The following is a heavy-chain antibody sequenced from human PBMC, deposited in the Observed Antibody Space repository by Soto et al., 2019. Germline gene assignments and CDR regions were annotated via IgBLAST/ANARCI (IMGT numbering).Heavy chain of an antibody. J-gene: IGHJ3*02. CDR1: GGSFSGYY. V-gene: IGHV4-34*01. D-gene: IGHD3-16*01. Sequence: QVQLQQWGAGLLKPSETLSLTCAVYGGSFSGYYWSWIRQPPGKGLEGIGEINHSGSTNYNPFLKGRVTISPYTPKNQYALKLSSVTAADTVVYCCARRGGRYESSVLLDIWGQGTMVTVSS. CDR2: INHSGST. CDR3: ARRGGRYESSVLLDI.